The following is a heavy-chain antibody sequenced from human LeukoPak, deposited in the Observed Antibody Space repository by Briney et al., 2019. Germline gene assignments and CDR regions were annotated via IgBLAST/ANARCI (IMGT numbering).Heavy chain of an antibody. CDR2: INAGNGNT. CDR1: GYTFTSYA. CDR3: ASSYYYGSGILGWFDP. V-gene: IGHV1-3*01. J-gene: IGHJ5*02. D-gene: IGHD3-10*01. Sequence: EASVKVSCKASGYTFTSYAMHWVRQAPGQRLEWMGWINAGNGNTKYSQKFQGRVTITRDTSASTAYMELSSLRSEDTAVYYCASSYYYGSGILGWFDPWGQGTLVTVSS.